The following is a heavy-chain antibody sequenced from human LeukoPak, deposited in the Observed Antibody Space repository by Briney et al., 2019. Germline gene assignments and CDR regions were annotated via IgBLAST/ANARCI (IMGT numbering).Heavy chain of an antibody. CDR3: ARTPHQYCSSTSCYKGPARWFDP. J-gene: IGHJ5*02. V-gene: IGHV4-59*08. CDR2: IYYSGST. CDR1: GGSISSYY. D-gene: IGHD2-2*02. Sequence: PSETLSLTCTVSGGSISSYYWSWIRQPPGKGLEWIGYIYYSGSTNYNPSLKSRVTISVDTSKNQFSLKLSSVTAADTAVYYCARTPHQYCSSTSCYKGPARWFDPWGQGTLVTVSS.